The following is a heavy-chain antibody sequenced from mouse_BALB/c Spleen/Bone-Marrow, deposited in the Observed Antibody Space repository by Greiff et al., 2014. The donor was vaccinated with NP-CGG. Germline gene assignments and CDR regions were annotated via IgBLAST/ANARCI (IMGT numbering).Heavy chain of an antibody. D-gene: IGHD2-1*01. CDR2: IWSDGST. CDR3: ARNYGNYVGAMDY. Sequence: VQLQQSGPGLVAPSQSLSITCTVPGFSLTSYGVHWVRQPPGKGLEWLVVIWSDGSTTYNSALKSRLSISKDNSKSQVFLKMNSLQTDDTAMYYCARNYGNYVGAMDYWGQGTSVTVSS. CDR1: GFSLTSYG. J-gene: IGHJ4*01. V-gene: IGHV2-6*02.